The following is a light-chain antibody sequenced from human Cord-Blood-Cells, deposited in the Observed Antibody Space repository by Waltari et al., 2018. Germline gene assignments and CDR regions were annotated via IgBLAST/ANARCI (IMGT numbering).Light chain of an antibody. CDR2: KAS. J-gene: IGKJ2*03. V-gene: IGKV1-5*03. CDR3: QQYNSYSMYS. CDR1: QSISSW. Sequence: DIQMTQSPSTLSASVGDRVTITCRASQSISSWLAWYQQKPGKAPKLLLYKASSLESGVPSRFSGSGSGTEFTLTISSLQPDDVATYYCQQYNSYSMYSFGQGTKLEIK.